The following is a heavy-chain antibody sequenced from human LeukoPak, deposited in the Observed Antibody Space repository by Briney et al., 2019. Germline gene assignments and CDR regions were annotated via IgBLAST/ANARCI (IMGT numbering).Heavy chain of an antibody. Sequence: GGSLRLSCAASGFTFSSYAMSWVRQAPGKGLEWVSAISGSGGSTYYADSVKGRFTISRDNSKNTLYLQMNSLRAEDTAVYYCARDLSLDIVVVPAAWYFDYWGQGTLVTVSS. CDR2: ISGSGGST. J-gene: IGHJ4*02. D-gene: IGHD2-2*03. CDR3: ARDLSLDIVVVPAAWYFDY. V-gene: IGHV3-23*01. CDR1: GFTFSSYA.